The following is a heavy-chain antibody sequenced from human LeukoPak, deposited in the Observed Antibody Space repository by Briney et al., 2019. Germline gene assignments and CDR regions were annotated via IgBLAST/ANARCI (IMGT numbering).Heavy chain of an antibody. Sequence: GGSLRLSCAASGFTFSDYYMSWIRQAPGKGLEWVSYISSSGSTIYYADSVKGRFTISRDNAKNSLYLQMDSLRAEDTALYYCAREGEGIAAAFDYWGQGTLVTVSS. CDR3: AREGEGIAAAFDY. CDR2: ISSSGSTI. J-gene: IGHJ4*02. CDR1: GFTFSDYY. V-gene: IGHV3-11*01. D-gene: IGHD6-13*01.